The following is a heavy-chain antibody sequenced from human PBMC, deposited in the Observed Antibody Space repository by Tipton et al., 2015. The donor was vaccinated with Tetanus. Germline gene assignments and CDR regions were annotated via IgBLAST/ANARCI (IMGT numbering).Heavy chain of an antibody. J-gene: IGHJ4*02. CDR1: GGSISSGGYY. Sequence: TLSLTCTVSGGSISSGGYYWSWIRQHPGKGLEWIGYIYYSGSTYYNPSLKSRVTISVDTSKNQFSLKLSSVTAADTAVYYCARANGPGSYLDYWGQGTLVTVSS. CDR2: IYYSGST. D-gene: IGHD2-8*01. V-gene: IGHV4-31*03. CDR3: ARANGPGSYLDY.